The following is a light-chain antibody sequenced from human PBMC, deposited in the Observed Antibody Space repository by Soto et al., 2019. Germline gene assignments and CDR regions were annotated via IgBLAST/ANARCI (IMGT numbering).Light chain of an antibody. CDR2: GAS. CDR1: QSISDT. Sequence: EIVMTQSPTNLSVSPGGRATLSCRASQSISDTLAWYQQKPGQAPRLLIHGASTRATGFPARFSGSGSGTDFTLTISSLQSEDFAVYYCQQYNNWPWTFGQGTKVDIK. J-gene: IGKJ1*01. V-gene: IGKV3-15*01. CDR3: QQYNNWPWT.